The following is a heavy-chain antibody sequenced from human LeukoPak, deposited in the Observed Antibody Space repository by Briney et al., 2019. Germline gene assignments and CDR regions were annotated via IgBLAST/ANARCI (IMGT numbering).Heavy chain of an antibody. CDR3: ARISLGAFDI. CDR2: IYSGGGT. CDR1: GFAFSSYV. J-gene: IGHJ3*02. V-gene: IGHV3-53*01. Sequence: GGSLRLSCAASGFAFSSYVLHWVRRAPGKGPEWVSVIYSGGGTYYTDSVKGRFTISRDNSKNTLYLQMNSLRAVDTAVYYCARISLGAFDIWGQGTMVTVSS. D-gene: IGHD2/OR15-2a*01.